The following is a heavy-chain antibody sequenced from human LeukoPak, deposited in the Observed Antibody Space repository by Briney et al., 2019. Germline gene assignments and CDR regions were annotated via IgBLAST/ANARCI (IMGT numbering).Heavy chain of an antibody. J-gene: IGHJ6*03. CDR2: MNPNSGNT. CDR3: ARVYDFWSGLNYYYYMDV. V-gene: IGHV1-8*03. CDR1: GYTFTSYD. Sequence: GASVKVSFKASGYTFTSYDINWVRQATGQGLEWMGWMNPNSGNTGYAQKFQGRVTITRNTSISTAYMELSSLRSEDTAVYYCARVYDFWSGLNYYYYMDVWGKGTTVTVSS. D-gene: IGHD3-3*01.